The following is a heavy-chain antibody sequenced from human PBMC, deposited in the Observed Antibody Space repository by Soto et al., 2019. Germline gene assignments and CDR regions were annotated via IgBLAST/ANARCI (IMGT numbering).Heavy chain of an antibody. J-gene: IGHJ6*02. CDR2: IYYSGST. CDR1: GGSISSYY. D-gene: IGHD6-13*01. CDR3: ARSWVTLAAAGTLDV. V-gene: IGHV4-59*01. Sequence: SETLSLTCTVSGGSISSYYWSWIRQPPGKGLEWIGYIYYSGSTNYNPSLKSRVTISVDTSKNQFSLKLSSVTAADTAVYYCARSWVTLAAAGTLDVWGQGTTVTVSS.